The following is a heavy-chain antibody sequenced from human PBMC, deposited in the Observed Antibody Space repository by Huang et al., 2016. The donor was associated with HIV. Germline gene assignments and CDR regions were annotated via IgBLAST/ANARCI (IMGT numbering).Heavy chain of an antibody. V-gene: IGHV3-30*02. Sequence: QVQLVESGGGVVQPGGSLRLSSAASGFSFTHRAMHWVRQAPGKGLEWGACISHDGDIKEYGDSVKGRSTISRDNSMHTLDLHVNSLRTDDTAVYFCAKTDYDSSGHPDHWGQGTLVTVSS. J-gene: IGHJ5*02. CDR3: AKTDYDSSGHPDH. CDR1: GFSFTHRA. CDR2: ISHDGDIK. D-gene: IGHD3-22*01.